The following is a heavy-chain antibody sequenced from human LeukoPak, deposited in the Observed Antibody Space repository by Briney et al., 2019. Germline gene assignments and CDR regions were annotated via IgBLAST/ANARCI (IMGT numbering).Heavy chain of an antibody. CDR1: GFTVSSNY. D-gene: IGHD2-2*01. CDR3: ARDCSSTSCYATFDY. J-gene: IGHJ4*02. Sequence: GGSLRLSCAASGFTVSSNYMSWARQAPGKGLEWVSSISSSSSYIYYADSVKGRFTISRDNAKNSLYLQMNSLRAEDTAVYYCARDCSSTSCYATFDYWGQGTLVTVSS. V-gene: IGHV3-21*01. CDR2: ISSSSSYI.